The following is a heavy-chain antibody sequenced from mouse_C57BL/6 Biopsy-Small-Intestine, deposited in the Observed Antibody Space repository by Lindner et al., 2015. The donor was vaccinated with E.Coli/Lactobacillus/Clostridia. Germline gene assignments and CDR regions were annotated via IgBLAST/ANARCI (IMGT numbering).Heavy chain of an antibody. D-gene: IGHD1-1*01. CDR3: ARGRGAIERGYCSGSSCPHDY. CDR2: MSPNSGIT. J-gene: IGHJ4*01. CDR1: GYTFTSYD. V-gene: IGHV1S55*01. Sequence: SVKVSCKASGYTFTSYDINWVRQAAGQGLEWLGWMSPNSGITGYAQKFQGRVSMTRNTSISTAYMELSGLTSDDTAVYYCARGRGAIERGYCSGSSCPHDYWGQGTLVTVSS.